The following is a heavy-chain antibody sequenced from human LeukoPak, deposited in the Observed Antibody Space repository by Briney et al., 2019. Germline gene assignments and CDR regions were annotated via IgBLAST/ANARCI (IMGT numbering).Heavy chain of an antibody. CDR3: ARQAFGVPRHSGY. CDR2: IYYSGST. V-gene: IGHV4-39*01. Sequence: SETLSLTCTVSGGSISSSSYYWGWIRQPPGKGLEWIGSIYYSGSTYYNPSLKSRVTISVDTSKNQFSLKLSSVTAADTAVYYCARQAFGVPRHSGYWGQGTLVTVSS. CDR1: GGSISSSSYY. J-gene: IGHJ4*02. D-gene: IGHD3-10*01.